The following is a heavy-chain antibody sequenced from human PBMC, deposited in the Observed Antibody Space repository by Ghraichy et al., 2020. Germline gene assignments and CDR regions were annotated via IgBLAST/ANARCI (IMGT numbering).Heavy chain of an antibody. CDR1: GFTFDDYA. D-gene: IGHD6-13*01. J-gene: IGHJ1*01. V-gene: IGHV3-43*02. CDR3: AKDIRDPRPSSSWYEVYFQH. Sequence: GGSLRLSCAASGFTFDDYAMHWVRQAPGKGLEWVSLISGDGGSTYYADSVKGRFTISRDNSKNSLYLQMNSLRTEDTALYYCAKDIRDPRPSSSWYEVYFQHWGQGTLVTVSS. CDR2: ISGDGGST.